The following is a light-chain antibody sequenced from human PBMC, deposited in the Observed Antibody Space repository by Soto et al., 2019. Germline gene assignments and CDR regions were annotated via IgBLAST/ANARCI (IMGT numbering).Light chain of an antibody. CDR3: QQYNNRPLT. V-gene: IGKV3-15*01. CDR2: GAS. CDR1: ESTNNY. J-gene: IGKJ3*01. Sequence: VTQSTGTLSLSPGERATLSCSASESTNNYLACYQQKPGQAPRLLIDGASTRTTGIPVRFSGSGSGTEFTLSISSLQSEDSAIYYCQQYNNRPLTFGHGTKVDIK.